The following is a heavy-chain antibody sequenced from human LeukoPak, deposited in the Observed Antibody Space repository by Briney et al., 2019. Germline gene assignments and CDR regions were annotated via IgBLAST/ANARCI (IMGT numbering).Heavy chain of an antibody. CDR3: ARGSGYYNPPFDY. V-gene: IGHV4-39*07. J-gene: IGHJ4*02. D-gene: IGHD3-9*01. CDR1: GGSISSSNYY. CDR2: IYYSGST. Sequence: SETLSLTCTVSGGSISSSNYYWGWIRQPPGKGLEWIGSIYYSGSTYYYPSLKSRVTISVDTSKNQFSLKLSSVTAADTAVYYCARGSGYYNPPFDYWGQGTLVTVSS.